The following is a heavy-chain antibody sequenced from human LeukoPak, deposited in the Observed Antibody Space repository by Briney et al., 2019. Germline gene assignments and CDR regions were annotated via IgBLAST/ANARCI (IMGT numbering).Heavy chain of an antibody. CDR2: IYYSGST. J-gene: IGHJ4*02. D-gene: IGHD1-26*01. CDR1: GGSISSGGYY. Sequence: SETLSLTCTVSGGSISSGGYYWSWIRQHPGKGLEWIGYIYYSGSTYYNPSLKSRVTISVDTSKNQFSLKLSSVTAADTAVYYCARFRGSYRSFDYWGQGTLVTVSS. V-gene: IGHV4-31*03. CDR3: ARFRGSYRSFDY.